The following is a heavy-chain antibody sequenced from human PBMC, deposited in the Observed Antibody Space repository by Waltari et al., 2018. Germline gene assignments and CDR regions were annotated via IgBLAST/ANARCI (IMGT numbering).Heavy chain of an antibody. CDR3: ATAAPGSYYVQWFDP. J-gene: IGHJ5*02. CDR1: GYTFTSYG. Sequence: QVQLVQSGAEVKKPGASVKVSCKASGYTFTSYGISWVRQAPGQGLEWMGWISAYNGNTIYAQKFQGRVTMTEDTSTDTAYMELSSLRSEDTAVYYCATAAPGSYYVQWFDPWGQGTLVTVSS. CDR2: ISAYNGNT. V-gene: IGHV1-18*01. D-gene: IGHD1-26*01.